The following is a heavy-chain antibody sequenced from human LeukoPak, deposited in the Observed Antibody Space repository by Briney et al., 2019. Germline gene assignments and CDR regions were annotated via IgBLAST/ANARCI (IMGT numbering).Heavy chain of an antibody. J-gene: IGHJ5*02. CDR2: INPNSGGT. D-gene: IGHD3-22*01. V-gene: IGHV1-2*02. CDR3: ARDPALYYDSSGHNWFDP. Sequence: ASVKVSCKASGYTFTSYYMHWVRQAPGQGLEWMGWINPNSGGTNYAQKLQGRVTMTTDTSTSTAYMELRSLRSDDTAVYYCARDPALYYDSSGHNWFDPWGQGTLVTVSS. CDR1: GYTFTSYY.